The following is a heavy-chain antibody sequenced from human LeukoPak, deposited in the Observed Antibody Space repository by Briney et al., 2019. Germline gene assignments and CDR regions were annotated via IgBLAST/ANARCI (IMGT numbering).Heavy chain of an antibody. D-gene: IGHD1/OR15-1a*01. Sequence: ASVKISCKTSGYTVTNYYIHWVRQAPGQGLEWMGIINPSGGSTSYAQKFQGRVTMTRDTSTSTVYMELSSLRSEDTAVYYCAFGITGTRGAFDIWGQGTMVTVSS. J-gene: IGHJ3*02. CDR1: GYTVTNYY. V-gene: IGHV1-46*03. CDR3: AFGITGTRGAFDI. CDR2: INPSGGST.